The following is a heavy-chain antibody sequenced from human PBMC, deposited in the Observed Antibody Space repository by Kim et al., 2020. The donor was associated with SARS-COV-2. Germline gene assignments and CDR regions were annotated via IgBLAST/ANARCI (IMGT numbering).Heavy chain of an antibody. CDR3: ARRRSDRPAAQDAFDI. V-gene: IGHV4-39*01. CDR2: IYYSGST. CDR1: GGSISSSRYY. Sequence: SETLSLTCTVSGGSISSSRYYWGWIRQPPGKGLEWIGSIYYSGSTYYNPSLKSRVTISVDTSKNQFSLKLSSVTAADPAVYYCARRRSDRPAAQDAFDIWGQGTMVTVSS. J-gene: IGHJ3*02. D-gene: IGHD6-13*01.